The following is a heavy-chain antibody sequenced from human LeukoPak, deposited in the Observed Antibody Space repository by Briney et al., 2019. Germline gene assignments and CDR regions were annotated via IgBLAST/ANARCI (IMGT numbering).Heavy chain of an antibody. Sequence: ASVKVSCTASGGTFTSYAISWVRQAPGQGLEWMGGIIPIFGTANYAQKFQGRVTITADESTSTAYMELSSLRSEDTAVYYCARGQQLAPGWFDPWGQGTLVTVSS. V-gene: IGHV1-69*13. D-gene: IGHD6-13*01. CDR3: ARGQQLAPGWFDP. CDR2: IIPIFGTA. J-gene: IGHJ5*02. CDR1: GGTFTSYA.